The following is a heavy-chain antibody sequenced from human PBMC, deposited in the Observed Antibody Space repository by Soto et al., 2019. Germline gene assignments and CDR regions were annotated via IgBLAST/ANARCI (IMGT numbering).Heavy chain of an antibody. V-gene: IGHV4-39*01. D-gene: IGHD4-17*01. J-gene: IGHJ3*02. CDR3: ARRATVRGAFDI. CDR2: IYYSGST. Sequence: PSETLSLTCPVSGGSISSSSYYWGWIRQPPGKGLEWIGSIYYSGSTYYNPSLKSRVTISVDTSKNQFSLKLSSVTAADTAVYYCARRATVRGAFDIWGQGTMVTVS. CDR1: GGSISSSSYY.